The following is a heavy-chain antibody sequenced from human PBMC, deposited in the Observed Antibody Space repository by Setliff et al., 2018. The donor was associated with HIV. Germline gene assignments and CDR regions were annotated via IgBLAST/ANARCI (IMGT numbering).Heavy chain of an antibody. J-gene: IGHJ3*02. CDR2: LHTGDGRT. CDR1: GYTFTTYS. CDR3: ATQRDIVMVPGQGGFDI. V-gene: IGHV1-3*04. D-gene: IGHD2-2*01. Sequence: ASVKVSCKVSGYTFTTYSMHWVRQAPGQRLEWMGWLHTGDGRTSYSVKLQGRVIMTTDTSTSTAYMELRSLRSDDTAMYYCATQRDIVMVPGQGGFDIWAQGTMVTVSS.